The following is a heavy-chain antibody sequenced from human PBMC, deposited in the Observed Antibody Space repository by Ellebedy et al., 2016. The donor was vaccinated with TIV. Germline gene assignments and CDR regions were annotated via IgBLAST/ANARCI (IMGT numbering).Heavy chain of an antibody. J-gene: IGHJ6*02. Sequence: SVKVSCXASGGTFSSYAISWVRQAPGQGLEWMGGIIPIFGTANYAQKFQGRVTITADKSTSTAYMELSSLRSEDTAVYYCARRVVVVAATLAFGGMDVWGQGTTVTVSS. D-gene: IGHD2-15*01. CDR3: ARRVVVVAATLAFGGMDV. CDR1: GGTFSSYA. CDR2: IIPIFGTA. V-gene: IGHV1-69*06.